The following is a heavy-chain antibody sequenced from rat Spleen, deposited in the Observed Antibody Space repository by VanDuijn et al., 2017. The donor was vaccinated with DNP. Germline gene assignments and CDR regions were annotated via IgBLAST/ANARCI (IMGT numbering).Heavy chain of an antibody. J-gene: IGHJ2*01. Sequence: EVHLVESGGGLVQPGRSLKLSCAASGFTFSDYYMAWVRQAPTKGLEWVVYITYDGGSTYYRVSVKGRLTISRDNAKRILYLQMNSLRSDDMATYYCARQSGYKAYCFDYWGQGVMVTVSS. D-gene: IGHD1-4*01. V-gene: IGHV5-22*01. CDR2: ITYDGGST. CDR3: ARQSGYKAYCFDY. CDR1: GFTFSDYY.